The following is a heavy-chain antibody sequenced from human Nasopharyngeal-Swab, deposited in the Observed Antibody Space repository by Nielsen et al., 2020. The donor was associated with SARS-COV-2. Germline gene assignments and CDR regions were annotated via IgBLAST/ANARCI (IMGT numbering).Heavy chain of an antibody. Sequence: GGSLRLSCAASGFTFSTYTMNWVRQAPGKGLEWVSSISGSSAHIWYADSVKGRFTASRDNAKNSLYLQMNNLRADDTAIYYCARTAAFCGGDCYSEYFQQWGQGTLVTVSS. CDR3: ARTAAFCGGDCYSEYFQQ. V-gene: IGHV3-21*01. D-gene: IGHD2-21*02. CDR1: GFTFSTYT. CDR2: ISGSSAHI. J-gene: IGHJ1*01.